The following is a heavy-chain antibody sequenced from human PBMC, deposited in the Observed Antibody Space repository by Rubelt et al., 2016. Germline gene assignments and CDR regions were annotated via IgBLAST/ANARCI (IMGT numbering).Heavy chain of an antibody. CDR1: GYTLTELS. D-gene: IGHD3-10*01. Sequence: QVQLVQSGAEVKKPGASVKVSCKVSGYTLTELSMHWVRQAPGKGLEWMGGFDPEDGETIYARKFRGRVTMTEDTSTHTAYMELRSLRSDDTAVYYCARGTMVRGAPDVWGQGTTVTVSS. CDR3: ARGTMVRGAPDV. V-gene: IGHV1-24*01. J-gene: IGHJ6*02. CDR2: FDPEDGET.